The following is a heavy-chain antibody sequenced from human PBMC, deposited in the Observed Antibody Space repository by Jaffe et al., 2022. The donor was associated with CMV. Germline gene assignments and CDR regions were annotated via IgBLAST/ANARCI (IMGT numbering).Heavy chain of an antibody. D-gene: IGHD5-12*01. CDR1: ADSMTSGDYH. CDR2: VYHNGAP. V-gene: IGHV4-39*01. CDR3: GRYPGYTGYDY. Sequence: QVQLQESGPGLVKPSETLSLSCTVSADSMTSGDYHWGWIRQPPGKGLEWIGSVYHNGAPRYSPSFQSRITISVDTSKKQLSLMLISATPADTAVYYCGRYPGYTGYDYWGPGTLVTVSS. J-gene: IGHJ4*02.